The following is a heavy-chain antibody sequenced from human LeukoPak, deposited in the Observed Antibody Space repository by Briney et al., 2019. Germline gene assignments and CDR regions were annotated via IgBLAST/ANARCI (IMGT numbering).Heavy chain of an antibody. D-gene: IGHD6-13*01. CDR2: MSNSGENT. Sequence: GGSLRLSCAASGFTFSSYSMQWVRQTPGKGLEWVGIMSNSGENTFYGEAVKGRLTISRDNSQNTLYLQMNSLRAEDTAVYYCAKVLHSSTWTTFDYWGQGTLVTVSS. J-gene: IGHJ4*02. V-gene: IGHV3-30*18. CDR3: AKVLHSSTWTTFDY. CDR1: GFTFSSYS.